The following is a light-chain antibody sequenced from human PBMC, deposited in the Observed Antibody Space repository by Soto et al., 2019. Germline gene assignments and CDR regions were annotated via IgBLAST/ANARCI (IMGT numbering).Light chain of an antibody. CDR3: SSYTISSTYV. CDR2: DVS. Sequence: QSVLTQPASVSGSPGQSIAISCTGTSSDVGGYNYVSWYQHHPGKAPTLVIYDVSNRPSGGSNRFSGSKSGNTASLTISGLQAEDEADYYCSSYTISSTYVFGTGTKVTVL. J-gene: IGLJ1*01. CDR1: SSDVGGYNY. V-gene: IGLV2-14*03.